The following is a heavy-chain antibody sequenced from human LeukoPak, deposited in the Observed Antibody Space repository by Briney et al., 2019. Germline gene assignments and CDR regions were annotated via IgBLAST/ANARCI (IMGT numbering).Heavy chain of an antibody. J-gene: IGHJ4*02. CDR1: GYTFTSYY. V-gene: IGHV1-46*01. Sequence: ASVXXXCKASGYTFTSYYMHXVRQAPGQGXXWXGIINPSGGSTSYAQKFQGRVTMTRDTSTSTVYMELSSLRSEDTAVYYCARDGIFGVVIIPFDYWGQGTLVTVSS. CDR2: INPSGGST. D-gene: IGHD3-3*01. CDR3: ARDGIFGVVIIPFDY.